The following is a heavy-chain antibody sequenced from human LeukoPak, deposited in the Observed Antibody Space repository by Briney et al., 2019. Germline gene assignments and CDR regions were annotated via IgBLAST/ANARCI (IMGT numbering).Heavy chain of an antibody. CDR3: ARVRGYSYGYLL. Sequence: GGSLRLSCAASGFTFSSYAMSWVRQAPGKGLEWVSAISGSGGSTYYADSVKGRFTISRDNAKNTLYLQMNSLRAEDTAVYYCARVRGYSYGYLLWGQGTLVTVSS. J-gene: IGHJ4*02. CDR1: GFTFSSYA. D-gene: IGHD5-18*01. V-gene: IGHV3-23*01. CDR2: ISGSGGST.